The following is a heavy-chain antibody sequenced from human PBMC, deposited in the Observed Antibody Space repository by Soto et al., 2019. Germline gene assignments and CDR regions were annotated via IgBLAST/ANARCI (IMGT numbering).Heavy chain of an antibody. D-gene: IGHD6-13*01. CDR1: GGTFSSYA. Sequence: QVQLVQSGAEVEKPGSSVKVSCKASGGTFSSYAISWVRQAPGQGLEWMGGIIPIFGTANYAQKFQGRVTITADESTSTAYMELSSLRSEDTAVYYCARGSSWHEDYYYYGMDVWGQGTTVTVSS. J-gene: IGHJ6*02. CDR3: ARGSSWHEDYYYYGMDV. V-gene: IGHV1-69*01. CDR2: IIPIFGTA.